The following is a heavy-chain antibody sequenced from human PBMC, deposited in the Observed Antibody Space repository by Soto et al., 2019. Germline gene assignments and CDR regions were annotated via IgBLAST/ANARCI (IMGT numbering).Heavy chain of an antibody. CDR1: GFTFRDYY. Sequence: QVHLVESGGDLVEPGGSLRLSCAGSGFTFRDYYMSWVRLAPGQGLEWVSYMSSSGATIYYADSVKGRFTISRDNAKNSLYLQMNSLRADDTAVYYCARNTVPAAGADYYGLDVWGQGTTVTVSS. CDR2: MSSSGATI. J-gene: IGHJ6*02. CDR3: ARNTVPAAGADYYGLDV. V-gene: IGHV3-11*01. D-gene: IGHD6-13*01.